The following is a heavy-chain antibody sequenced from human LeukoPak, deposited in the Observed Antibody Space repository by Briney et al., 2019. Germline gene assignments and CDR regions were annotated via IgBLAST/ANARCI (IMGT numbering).Heavy chain of an antibody. Sequence: GGSLRLSCTASGFTFSSYVMSWVRQAPGKGLEWVSAISGSGDSTYYADSVKGRFTISRDNSKNTLYLQMNSLRAEDTAVYYCAKXTYXYXVGXFDYWGQGTLVTVS. CDR2: ISGSGDST. J-gene: IGHJ4*02. V-gene: IGHV3-23*01. D-gene: IGHD2-2*02. CDR3: AKXTYXYXVGXFDY. CDR1: GFTFSSYV.